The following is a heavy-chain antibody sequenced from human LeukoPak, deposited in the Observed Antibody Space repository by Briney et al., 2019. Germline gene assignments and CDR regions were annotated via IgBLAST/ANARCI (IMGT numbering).Heavy chain of an antibody. CDR1: GGSFSGYY. V-gene: IGHV4-4*07. Sequence: SETLSLTCAVYGGSFSGYYWSWIRQPAGKGLEWIGRIYTSGSTNYNPSLKSRVTMSVDTSKNQFSLKLSSVTAADTAVYYCARDIVVVTSGAFDIWGQGTMVTVSS. CDR2: IYTSGST. D-gene: IGHD2-21*02. CDR3: ARDIVVVTSGAFDI. J-gene: IGHJ3*02.